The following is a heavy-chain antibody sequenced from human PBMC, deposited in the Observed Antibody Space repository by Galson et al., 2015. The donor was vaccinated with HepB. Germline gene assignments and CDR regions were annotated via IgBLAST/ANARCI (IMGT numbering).Heavy chain of an antibody. V-gene: IGHV7-4-1*02. CDR1: GYTFTSYA. J-gene: IGHJ5*02. D-gene: IGHD4-17*01. CDR3: ARSRTTVTTAGSTP. Sequence: SVKVSCKASGYTFTSYAMNWVRQAPGQGLEWMGWINTNTGNPTYAQGFTRRFVFSLDTSVSTAYLQISSLKAEDTAVYYCARSRTTVTTAGSTPWGQGTLVTVSS. CDR2: INTNTGNP.